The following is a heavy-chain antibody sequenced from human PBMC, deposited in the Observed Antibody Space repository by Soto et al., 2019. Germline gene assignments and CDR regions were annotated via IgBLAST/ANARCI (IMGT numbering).Heavy chain of an antibody. J-gene: IGHJ4*02. CDR2: IKQDGSEK. D-gene: IGHD4-17*01. Sequence: GGSLILSCAASGFTFSSYWMSWVRQAPGKGLEWVANIKQDGSEKYYVDSVKGRFTISRDNAKNSLYLQMNSLRAEDTAVYYCARKYDYGDYGGLDYWGQGTLVTVSS. CDR1: GFTFSSYW. CDR3: ARKYDYGDYGGLDY. V-gene: IGHV3-7*01.